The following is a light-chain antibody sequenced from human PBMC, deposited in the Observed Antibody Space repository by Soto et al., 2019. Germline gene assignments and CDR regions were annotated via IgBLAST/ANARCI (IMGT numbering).Light chain of an antibody. V-gene: IGLV3-21*02. CDR2: DDS. CDR1: SIGSKS. J-gene: IGLJ1*01. Sequence: SCELTQSPSVSVAPGQTVTITCGGSSIGSKSVHWYQQKPGQAPVLVVYDDSDRRSGIPERFSGSNSGNTATLTITRVEAGDDADYHCQVWDTRSEHYVFGAGTKLTVL. CDR3: QVWDTRSEHYV.